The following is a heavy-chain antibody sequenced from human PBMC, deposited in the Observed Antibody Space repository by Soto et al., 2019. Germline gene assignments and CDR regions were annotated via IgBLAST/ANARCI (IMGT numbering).Heavy chain of an antibody. CDR3: ARSLRYTTVTTLFDY. J-gene: IGHJ4*02. CDR2: IYYSGYT. V-gene: IGHV4-39*01. D-gene: IGHD4-17*01. Sequence: SETLSLTCTVSGGSISSSSYYWGWIRQPPGKGLEWIGSIYYSGYTYYNPSLKSRVTISVDTSKNQFSLKLSSVTAADTAVYYCARSLRYTTVTTLFDYWGQGTLVTVSS. CDR1: GGSISSSSYY.